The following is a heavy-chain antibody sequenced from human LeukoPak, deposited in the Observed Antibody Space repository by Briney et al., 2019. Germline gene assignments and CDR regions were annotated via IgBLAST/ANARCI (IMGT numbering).Heavy chain of an antibody. CDR1: GFTFNSYS. D-gene: IGHD6-13*01. Sequence: GRSLRLSCAASGFTFNSYSMHWVRQAPGKGLEWVSSISSSSSYIYYADSVKGRFTISRDNAKNSLYLQMNSLRAEDTAVYYCARDSHPWQQLANSDYWGQGTLVTVSS. CDR2: ISSSSSYI. CDR3: ARDSHPWQQLANSDY. V-gene: IGHV3-21*01. J-gene: IGHJ4*02.